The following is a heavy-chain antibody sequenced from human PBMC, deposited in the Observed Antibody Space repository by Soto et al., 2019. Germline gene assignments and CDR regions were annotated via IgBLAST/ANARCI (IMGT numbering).Heavy chain of an antibody. J-gene: IGHJ4*02. V-gene: IGHV3-23*01. CDR3: AKRGSRYFDY. Sequence: EVQLLESGGGVVQSGGSLRLSCAASGFTFTTYGMSWVRQAPGKGLEWVSTIDDSGTKTYYADSVRGRVTISRDNSKSTLYLQLNSLRAEDTAVYYCAKRGSRYFDYWGQGTLVTVSP. CDR1: GFTFTTYG. CDR2: IDDSGTKT.